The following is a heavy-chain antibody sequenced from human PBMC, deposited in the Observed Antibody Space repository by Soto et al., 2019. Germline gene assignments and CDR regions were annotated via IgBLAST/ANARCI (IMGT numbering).Heavy chain of an antibody. J-gene: IGHJ6*03. CDR3: ARGSARLVVAGSPLQYYYYMDV. V-gene: IGHV1-2*04. CDR1: GYTFTDFH. D-gene: IGHD6-19*01. Sequence: QVQLVQSGAEVKKPGASVKVSCKASGYTFTDFHIHWVRQAPGQGLEWMGWVNPNSGGTNYAQKFKGWVTMTRDTSIRTAYMELSSLKSDDTALYYCARGSARLVVAGSPLQYYYYMDVWGKGTTVTVSS. CDR2: VNPNSGGT.